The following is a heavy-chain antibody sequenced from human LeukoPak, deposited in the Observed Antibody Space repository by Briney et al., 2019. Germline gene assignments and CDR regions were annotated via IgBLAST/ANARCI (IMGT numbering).Heavy chain of an antibody. Sequence: GGSLRLSCTASGFTFSSYWMTWVRQAPGKGLEWVANIKQKGRVKYYVDSVKGRFSISRDNAKNSLYLQMNSLRAEDTAVYYCARSGIAAAFDYWGQGTLVTVSS. D-gene: IGHD6-13*01. CDR2: IKQKGRVK. V-gene: IGHV3-7*01. J-gene: IGHJ4*02. CDR3: ARSGIAAAFDY. CDR1: GFTFSSYW.